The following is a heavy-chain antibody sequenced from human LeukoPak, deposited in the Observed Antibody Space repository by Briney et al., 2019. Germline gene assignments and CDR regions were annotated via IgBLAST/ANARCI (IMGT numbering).Heavy chain of an antibody. J-gene: IGHJ4*02. CDR2: IGGSGGST. D-gene: IGHD3-10*01. V-gene: IGHV3-23*01. CDR1: GFTFSSYA. CDR3: AKARSAVRGVIGYFDY. Sequence: GSLRLSCAASGFTFSSYAMSWVRQAPGKGLEWVSAIGGSGGSTYYADSVKGRFTISRDNSKNTLYLQMNSLRAEDTAVYYCAKARSAVRGVIGYFDYWGQGTLVTVSS.